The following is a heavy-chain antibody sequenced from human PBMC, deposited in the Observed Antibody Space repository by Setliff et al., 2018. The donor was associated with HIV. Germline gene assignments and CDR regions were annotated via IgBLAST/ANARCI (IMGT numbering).Heavy chain of an antibody. CDR3: AREIGVYDSSGYYYVPDAFDI. D-gene: IGHD3-22*01. CDR2: IATYNGNT. Sequence: ASVKVSCKASGGTFSSYAISWVRQAPGQGPEWVGWIATYNGNTNYAQKLQGRVTMTTDTSTSTAYMELRSLRSDDTAVYYCAREIGVYDSSGYYYVPDAFDIWGQGTMVTVS. V-gene: IGHV1-18*01. CDR1: GGTFSSYA. J-gene: IGHJ3*02.